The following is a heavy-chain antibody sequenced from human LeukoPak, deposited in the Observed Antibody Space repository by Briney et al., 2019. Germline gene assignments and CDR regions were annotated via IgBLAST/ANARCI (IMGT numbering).Heavy chain of an antibody. CDR1: GFTLSSYA. Sequence: GGSLRLSCAASGFTLSSYAMSWVRQAPGKGLEWVSSISGSGGSTYYADSVKGRFTISRDNSKNTLYLQMNSLRAEDTAVYYCAKDSYEAKTDYWGQGTLVTVSS. CDR3: AKDSYEAKTDY. V-gene: IGHV3-23*01. J-gene: IGHJ4*02. D-gene: IGHD2-8*01. CDR2: ISGSGGST.